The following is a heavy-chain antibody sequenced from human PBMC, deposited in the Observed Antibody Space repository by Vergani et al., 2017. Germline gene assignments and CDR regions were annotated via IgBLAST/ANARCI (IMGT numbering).Heavy chain of an antibody. V-gene: IGHV3-33*01. Sequence: QEQLVESGGGVVQPGRSLRLSCAASGFSFSRYGMHWVRQAPGKGLEWVAAIWFDGRDKYSADSVRGRFTISRDNSKNTLYLQMNSLRAEDTAVYYCARDETYYGSWSGSTDYYYYMDVWGKGTTVTVSS. CDR3: ARDETYYGSWSGSTDYYYYMDV. CDR2: IWFDGRDK. CDR1: GFSFSRYG. J-gene: IGHJ6*03. D-gene: IGHD3-3*01.